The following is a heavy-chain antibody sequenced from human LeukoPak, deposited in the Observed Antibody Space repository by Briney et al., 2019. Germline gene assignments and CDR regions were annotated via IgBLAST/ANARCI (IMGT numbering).Heavy chain of an antibody. J-gene: IGHJ4*02. CDR2: INPNSGGT. Sequence: GASVKDSCKASGYTFTGYYMHWVRQAPGQGLEWMGWINPNSGGTNYAQKFQGRVTMTRDTSISTAYMELSRLRSDDTAVYYCARVGDCSSTSCFFTDYWGQGTLVTVSS. V-gene: IGHV1-2*02. CDR1: GYTFTGYY. D-gene: IGHD2-2*01. CDR3: ARVGDCSSTSCFFTDY.